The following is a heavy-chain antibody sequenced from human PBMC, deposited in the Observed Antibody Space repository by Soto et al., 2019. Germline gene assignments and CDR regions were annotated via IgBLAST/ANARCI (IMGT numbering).Heavy chain of an antibody. V-gene: IGHV1-69*02. CDR3: AASSLIQLWKFDP. J-gene: IGHJ5*02. CDR2: IIPILGIA. D-gene: IGHD5-18*01. CDR1: GGTFSSYT. Sequence: QVQLVQSGAEVKKPGSSVKVSCKASGGTFSSYTISWVRQAPGQGLEWMGRIIPILGIANYAQKFQGRVTITADKSTSTAYMELTSLRSEDTAVYYCAASSLIQLWKFDPWGQGTLVTVSS.